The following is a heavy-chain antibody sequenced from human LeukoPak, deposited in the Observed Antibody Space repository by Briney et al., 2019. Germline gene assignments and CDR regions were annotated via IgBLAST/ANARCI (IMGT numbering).Heavy chain of an antibody. CDR1: GFTFSSYG. J-gene: IGHJ5*02. CDR3: AKGNYYDSSAYNWFDP. D-gene: IGHD3-22*01. CDR2: IRYDGSNK. V-gene: IGHV3-30*02. Sequence: GGSLRLSCAASGFTFSSYGMHWVRQAPGKGLEWVAFIRYDGSNKYYADSVKGRFTISRDNSKNTLYLQMNSLRAEDTAVYYCAKGNYYDSSAYNWFDPWGQGTLVTVSS.